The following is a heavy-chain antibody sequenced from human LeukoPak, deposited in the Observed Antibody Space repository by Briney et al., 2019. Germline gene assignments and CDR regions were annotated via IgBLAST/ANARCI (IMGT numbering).Heavy chain of an antibody. CDR3: ARDSGYSSGWPVDY. J-gene: IGHJ4*02. Sequence: GGSLRLSCAASGFKFDDYGMSWVRQAPGKGLEWVSSISSSSSYIYYADSVKGRFTISRDNAKNSLYLQMNSLRAEDTAVYYCARDSGYSSGWPVDYWGQGTLVTVSS. V-gene: IGHV3-21*01. D-gene: IGHD6-19*01. CDR1: GFKFDDYG. CDR2: ISSSSSYI.